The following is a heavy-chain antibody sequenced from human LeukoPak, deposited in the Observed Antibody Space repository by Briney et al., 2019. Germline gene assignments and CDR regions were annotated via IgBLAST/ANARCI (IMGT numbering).Heavy chain of an antibody. J-gene: IGHJ4*02. V-gene: IGHV3-7*04. D-gene: IGHD5-24*01. Sequence: SGGSLRLSCEGPAFIFSGHWMNWVRQAPGKGLEWVANIKQDGSKKSYVDSVKGRFTISRDNAKNSLYLQMNSLRAEDTAIYYCTRVGYIDEGIDYWGQGTLVTVSS. CDR2: IKQDGSKK. CDR1: AFIFSGHW. CDR3: TRVGYIDEGIDY.